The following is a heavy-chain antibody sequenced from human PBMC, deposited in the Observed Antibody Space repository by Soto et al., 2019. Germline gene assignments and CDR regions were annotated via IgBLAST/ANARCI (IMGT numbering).Heavy chain of an antibody. CDR1: GGSISNYY. J-gene: IGHJ6*02. CDR2: IFHSGGT. D-gene: IGHD4-4*01. V-gene: IGHV4-59*01. CDR3: VRDGDGRMTTNPYYFFGMDV. Sequence: SETLSLTCTVSGGSISNYYWSWIRQPPGKGLEWIGYIFHSGGTNYNPSLNIRVTISVDTAKNQFCLKLSSVTAADTAVYSCVRDGDGRMTTNPYYFFGMDVWGQGTTVTVFS.